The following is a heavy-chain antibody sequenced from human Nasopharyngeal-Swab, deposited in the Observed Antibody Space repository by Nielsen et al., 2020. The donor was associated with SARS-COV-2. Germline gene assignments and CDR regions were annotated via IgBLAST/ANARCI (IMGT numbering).Heavy chain of an antibody. D-gene: IGHD2-2*01. CDR2: IYHSGST. J-gene: IGHJ4*02. CDR3: AGYCSSTSCSLGSGDQYYFDY. V-gene: IGHV4-38-2*01. CDR1: GYSISSGYY. Sequence: GSLRLSCAVSGYSISSGYYWGWIRQPPGKGLEWIGSIYHSGSTYYNPSLKSRVTISVDTSKNQFSLKLSSVTAADTAVYYCAGYCSSTSCSLGSGDQYYFDYWGQGTLVTVSS.